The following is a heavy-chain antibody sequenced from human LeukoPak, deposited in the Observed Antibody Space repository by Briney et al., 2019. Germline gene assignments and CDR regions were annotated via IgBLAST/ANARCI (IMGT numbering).Heavy chain of an antibody. CDR1: GFTFSSYS. J-gene: IGHJ6*03. CDR3: ARVGAATFYGYYMDV. Sequence: GGSLRLSCAASGFTFSSYSMNWVRQAPGKGLEWVANIKQDGSDKYYVESLKGRFTVSRDNAKNSLYLQINSLRVGDTAVYFCARVGAATFYGYYMDVWGKGTTVTVSS. D-gene: IGHD2/OR15-2a*01. V-gene: IGHV3-7*01. CDR2: IKQDGSDK.